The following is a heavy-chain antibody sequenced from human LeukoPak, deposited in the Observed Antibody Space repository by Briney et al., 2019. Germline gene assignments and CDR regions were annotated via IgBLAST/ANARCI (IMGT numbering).Heavy chain of an antibody. Sequence: ASVKVSCKASGYTFTSHDINWVRQATGQGLEWMGWMNPNSGNTGYAQKFQGRVTFTRNTSINTAYMELNSLRSEDTAVYYCARGRLPPYDYWGQGTLVTVSS. J-gene: IGHJ4*02. CDR2: MNPNSGNT. CDR1: GYTFTSHD. V-gene: IGHV1-8*03. CDR3: ARGRLPPYDY. D-gene: IGHD5-12*01.